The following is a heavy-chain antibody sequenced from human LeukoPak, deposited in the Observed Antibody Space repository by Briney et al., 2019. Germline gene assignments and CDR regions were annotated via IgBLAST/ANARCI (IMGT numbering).Heavy chain of an antibody. J-gene: IGHJ3*02. D-gene: IGHD2-15*01. Sequence: AGGSLRLSCAASGFTLSSYNMNWVRQAPGKGLEWVSSISTSSSYIYYADSVKGRFTISRDNAKNSLSLQINSLRAEDTAVYYCARDSGVGPCLFCSGFDIWGQGTMVTVSS. CDR3: ARDSGVGPCLFCSGFDI. CDR2: ISTSSSYI. CDR1: GFTLSSYN. V-gene: IGHV3-21*01.